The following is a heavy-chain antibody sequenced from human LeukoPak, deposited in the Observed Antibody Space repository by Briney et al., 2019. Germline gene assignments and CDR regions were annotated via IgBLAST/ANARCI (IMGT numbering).Heavy chain of an antibody. CDR3: ARGVVRGVISLGVYYYYYMDV. CDR2: INPNSGGT. J-gene: IGHJ6*03. Sequence: ASVKVSCKASGYTFTGYYMHWVRQAPGQGLEWMGWINPNSGGTNYAQKFQGRVTMTRDTSISTAYMELSRLRSDDTAVYYCARGVVRGVISLGVYYYYYMDVWGKGTTVTVSS. CDR1: GYTFTGYY. V-gene: IGHV1-2*02. D-gene: IGHD3-10*01.